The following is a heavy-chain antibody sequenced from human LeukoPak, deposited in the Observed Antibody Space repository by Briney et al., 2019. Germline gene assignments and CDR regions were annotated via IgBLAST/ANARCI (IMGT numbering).Heavy chain of an antibody. Sequence: PGGSLRLSCTASGFTFSIYNMNWVRQAPGKGLEWVSYISSSSSSIYYADSVKGRFTISRDNAKNSLYLQMNSLRAEDTAVYYCAGRRSSGWYAYWGQGTLVTVSS. V-gene: IGHV3-48*01. CDR1: GFTFSIYN. CDR3: AGRRSSGWYAY. CDR2: ISSSSSSI. D-gene: IGHD6-19*01. J-gene: IGHJ4*02.